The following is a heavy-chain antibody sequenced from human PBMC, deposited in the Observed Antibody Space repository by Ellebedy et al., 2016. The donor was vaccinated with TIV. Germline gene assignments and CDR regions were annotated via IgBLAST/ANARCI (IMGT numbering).Heavy chain of an antibody. CDR3: AREPVAGNAFDI. D-gene: IGHD6-19*01. Sequence: AASVKVSCKASGYTFTSFRINWVRQAPGQGLEWVGRTSSSNGDTNYVQKLQGRVTMTTDTSTSTAYLDLWSLRSDDTAVYYCAREPVAGNAFDIWGQGTMVTVSS. J-gene: IGHJ3*02. CDR1: GYTFTSFR. CDR2: TSSSNGDT. V-gene: IGHV1-18*01.